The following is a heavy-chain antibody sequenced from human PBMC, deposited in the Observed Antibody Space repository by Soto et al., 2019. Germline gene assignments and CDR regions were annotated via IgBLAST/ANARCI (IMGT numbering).Heavy chain of an antibody. CDR3: ATGVQGATTVTTGAGYYYYGMDV. Sequence: GASVKVSCKVSGYTLTELSMHWVRQAPGEGLEWMGGFDPEDGETIYAQKFQGRVTMTEDTSTDTAYMELSSLRPEDTAVYYCATGVQGATTVTTGAGYYYYGMDVWGQGTTVTVSS. CDR2: FDPEDGET. D-gene: IGHD4-17*01. CDR1: GYTLTELS. V-gene: IGHV1-24*01. J-gene: IGHJ6*02.